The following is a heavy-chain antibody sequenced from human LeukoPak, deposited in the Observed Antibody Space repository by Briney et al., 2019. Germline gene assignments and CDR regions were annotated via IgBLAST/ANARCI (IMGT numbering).Heavy chain of an antibody. D-gene: IGHD2-2*01. Sequence: GGSLRLSCAASGFTFSSYWMSWVRQAPGKGLEWVANIKQDGSEKYYVDSVKGRFTISRDNAKNSLYLQMNSLRAEDTAVYYCGGTRRPYYYYYMDVWGKGTTVTVSS. J-gene: IGHJ6*03. CDR2: IKQDGSEK. V-gene: IGHV3-7*01. CDR3: GGTRRPYYYYYMDV. CDR1: GFTFSSYW.